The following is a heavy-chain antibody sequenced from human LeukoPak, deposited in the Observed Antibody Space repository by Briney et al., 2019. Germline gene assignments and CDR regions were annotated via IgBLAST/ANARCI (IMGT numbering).Heavy chain of an antibody. D-gene: IGHD3-10*01. V-gene: IGHV1-8*01. CDR3: ARGWFGGGGSDY. Sequence: ASVKFSCKAAGYTSTSYDITWVRQATGHGLEWMGWMNPNSGNTGYAQKFQGRVTMTRNTSISTAYMELSSLRSEDTAVYYCARGWFGGGGSDYWGQGTLVTVSS. CDR1: GYTSTSYD. J-gene: IGHJ4*02. CDR2: MNPNSGNT.